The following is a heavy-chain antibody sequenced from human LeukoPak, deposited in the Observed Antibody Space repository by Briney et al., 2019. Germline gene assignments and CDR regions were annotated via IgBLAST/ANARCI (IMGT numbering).Heavy chain of an antibody. D-gene: IGHD6-19*01. CDR2: INHSGST. CDR3: ARGRVAVAGTNFDY. V-gene: IGHV4-34*01. J-gene: IGHJ4*02. CDR1: GGSFSGYY. Sequence: SETMSLTCAVYGGSFSGYYWSWIRQPPGKGLEWIGEINHSGSTNYNPSLKSRVTISVDTSKNQFSLKLSSVTAVDTAVYYCARGRVAVAGTNFDYWGQGTLVTVSS.